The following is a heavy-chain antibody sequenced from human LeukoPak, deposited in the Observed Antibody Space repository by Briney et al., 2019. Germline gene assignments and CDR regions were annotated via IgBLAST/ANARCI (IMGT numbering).Heavy chain of an antibody. CDR3: ARQSSRGSWYEDNWFDP. D-gene: IGHD6-13*01. CDR1: GYSFTSYW. Sequence: KPGESLKISCKGSGYSFTSYWIGWVRQMPGKGLEWMGIIYPGDSDTRYSPSFQGQVTISADKSISTAYLQWSSLKASDTAMYYCARQSSRGSWYEDNWFDPWGQGTLVTVSS. V-gene: IGHV5-51*01. CDR2: IYPGDSDT. J-gene: IGHJ5*02.